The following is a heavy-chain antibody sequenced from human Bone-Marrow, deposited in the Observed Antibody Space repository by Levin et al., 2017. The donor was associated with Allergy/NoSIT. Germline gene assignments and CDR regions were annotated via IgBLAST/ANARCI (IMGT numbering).Heavy chain of an antibody. V-gene: IGHV3-74*01. Sequence: ETLSLTCAASGFAFSNYWMHWVRQAPGKGLVWVSRINRGGTSTTYADSVKGRFTISRDNAKNTLYLQMNSLRAEDTAVYYCARDPFAYNFGSGSDLEYWGQGTLVSVSS. CDR2: INRGGTST. CDR3: ARDPFAYNFGSGSDLEY. J-gene: IGHJ4*02. D-gene: IGHD3-10*01. CDR1: GFAFSNYW.